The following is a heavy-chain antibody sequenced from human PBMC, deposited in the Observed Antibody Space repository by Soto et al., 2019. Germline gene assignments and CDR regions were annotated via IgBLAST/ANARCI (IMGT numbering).Heavy chain of an antibody. CDR3: AGDSFYCGGRYCYHYSFYMDV. J-gene: IGHJ6*03. CDR2: INAGNGNT. CDR1: GYNFSSHD. V-gene: IGHV1-3*01. D-gene: IGHD2-21*01. Sequence: QVHLVQAGAEVRKPGASVQVSCKASGYNFSSHDIHWVRQAPGQGLEWMGWINAGNGNTRYSQKFQDRITITRDASASTAYMELSSLRSEDTAIYYCAGDSFYCGGRYCYHYSFYMDVWGKGTTVTVSS.